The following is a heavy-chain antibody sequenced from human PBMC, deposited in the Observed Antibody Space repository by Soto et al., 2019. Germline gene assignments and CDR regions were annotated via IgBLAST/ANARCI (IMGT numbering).Heavy chain of an antibody. Sequence: PGGSLRLSCAASGFTFDDYAMHWVRQAPGKGLEWVSGISWNSGSIGYADSVKGRFTISRDNAKNSLYLQMNSLRAEDTALYYCAKDIEVNRYCSGDSCYSDGMDVWGQGTTVTVSS. V-gene: IGHV3-9*01. CDR1: GFTFDDYA. CDR3: AKDIEVNRYCSGDSCYSDGMDV. D-gene: IGHD2-15*01. CDR2: ISWNSGSI. J-gene: IGHJ6*02.